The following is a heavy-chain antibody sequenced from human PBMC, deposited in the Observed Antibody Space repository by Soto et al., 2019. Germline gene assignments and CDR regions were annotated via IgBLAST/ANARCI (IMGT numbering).Heavy chain of an antibody. D-gene: IGHD3-10*01. CDR2: IDHKGST. V-gene: IGHV4-34*01. Sequence: SETLSLTCVVYGGSFSGYYWSWIRQPPGKGLEWIGEIDHKGSTTYNSSLKSRVTISLDTSKNQFSLKLSSVTAADTAVFYCARGDYGSGSYTSAFDSWGQGALVTVSS. J-gene: IGHJ4*02. CDR3: ARGDYGSGSYTSAFDS. CDR1: GGSFSGYY.